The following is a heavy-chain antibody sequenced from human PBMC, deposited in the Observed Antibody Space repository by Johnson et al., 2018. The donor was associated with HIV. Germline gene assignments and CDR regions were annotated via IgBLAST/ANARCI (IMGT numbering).Heavy chain of an antibody. CDR2: ISYDGSNK. J-gene: IGHJ3*02. Sequence: QVQLVESGGGVVQPGRSLRLSCAASGFTFSSYAMHWVRQAPGKGLAWVAVISYDGSNKYYADSVTGRVTISRDNSKNPLYLQMNSLRAEDTAVCYCARDRGLGRGDGFDIWGQGTMVTVSS. V-gene: IGHV3-30*04. D-gene: IGHD7-27*01. CDR3: ARDRGLGRGDGFDI. CDR1: GFTFSSYA.